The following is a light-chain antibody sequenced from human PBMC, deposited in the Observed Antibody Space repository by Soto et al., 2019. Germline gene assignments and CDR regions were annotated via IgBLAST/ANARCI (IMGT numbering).Light chain of an antibody. J-gene: IGKJ4*01. CDR2: GAS. V-gene: IGKV3D-20*02. Sequence: IVLTQSPGTLSLSPGERATLSCSASQSVSSSYLAWYQQKPGQAPRRLIYGASSRATGIPDRFSGSGSGTDFTLTISRLEPEDFAVYYCQQRSNWPPLFGGGTKVDI. CDR1: QSVSSSY. CDR3: QQRSNWPPL.